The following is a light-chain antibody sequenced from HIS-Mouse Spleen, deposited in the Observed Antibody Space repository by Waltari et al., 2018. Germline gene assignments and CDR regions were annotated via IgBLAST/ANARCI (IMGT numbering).Light chain of an antibody. V-gene: IGLV3-10*01. J-gene: IGLJ2*01. Sequence: SYDLTHPPSGSVSPGQTARITCSGDALPKKYAYWYQQKSGQAPVLVIYEDSKRPSGIPERFSGSSSGTMATLTISGAQVEDEADYYCYSTDSSGNHRVFGGGTKLTVL. CDR3: YSTDSSGNHRV. CDR1: ALPKKY. CDR2: EDS.